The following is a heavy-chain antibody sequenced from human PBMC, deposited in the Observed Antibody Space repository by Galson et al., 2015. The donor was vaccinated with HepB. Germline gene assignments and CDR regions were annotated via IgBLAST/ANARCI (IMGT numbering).Heavy chain of an antibody. CDR2: ISWNSGSI. D-gene: IGHD2-15*01. CDR1: GFTFDDYA. V-gene: IGHV3-9*01. J-gene: IGHJ4*02. Sequence: SLRLSCAASGFTFDDYAMHWVRQAPGKGLEWVSGISWNSGSIGYADSVKGRFTISRVNAKNSLYLQMNSLRAEDTALYYCAKAGCSGGSCFFDYWGQGTLVTVSS. CDR3: AKAGCSGGSCFFDY.